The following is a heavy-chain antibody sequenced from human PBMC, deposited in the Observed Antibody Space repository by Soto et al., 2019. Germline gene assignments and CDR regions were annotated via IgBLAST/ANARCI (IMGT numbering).Heavy chain of an antibody. CDR3: ARGSDYGDYPWYFDL. CDR1: GYTFTSYG. D-gene: IGHD4-17*01. Sequence: GASVKVSCKASGYTFTSYGISWVRQAPGQGLEWMGWISAYNGNTNYAQKLQGRVTITGDTSASTVYMQLSSLRSEDTAVYYCARGSDYGDYPWYFDLWGRGTLVTVSS. CDR2: ISAYNGNT. V-gene: IGHV1-18*01. J-gene: IGHJ2*01.